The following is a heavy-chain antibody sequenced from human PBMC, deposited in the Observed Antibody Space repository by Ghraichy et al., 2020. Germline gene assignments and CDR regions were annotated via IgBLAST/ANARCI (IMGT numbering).Heavy chain of an antibody. Sequence: SETLSLTCTVSGGSISSYYWSWIRQPPGKGLEWIGYIYYSGSTNYNPSLKSRVTISVDTSKNQFSLKLSSVTAADTAVYYCARDPKRVEMATANLKNWYFDLWGRGTLVTVSS. D-gene: IGHD5-24*01. V-gene: IGHV4-59*01. CDR3: ARDPKRVEMATANLKNWYFDL. J-gene: IGHJ2*01. CDR1: GGSISSYY. CDR2: IYYSGST.